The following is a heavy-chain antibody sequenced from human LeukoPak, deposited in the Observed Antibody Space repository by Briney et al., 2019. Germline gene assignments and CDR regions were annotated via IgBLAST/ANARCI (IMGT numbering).Heavy chain of an antibody. V-gene: IGHV1-18*01. D-gene: IGHD2-2*01. CDR3: ARIPAGYCSSTSCYPLGYMDG. CDR2: ISAYNGNT. CDR1: GYTFTSYG. Sequence: ASVKVSCKASGYTFTSYGISWVRQAPGQGLEWMGWISAYNGNTNYAQKLQGRVTTTPDTSTSTAYLELRSLRSDDTAVYYCARIPAGYCSSTSCYPLGYMDGWGKGTTVTVSS. J-gene: IGHJ6*03.